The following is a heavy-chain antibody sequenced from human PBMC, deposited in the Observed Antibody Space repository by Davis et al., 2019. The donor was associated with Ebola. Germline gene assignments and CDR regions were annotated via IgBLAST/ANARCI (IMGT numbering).Heavy chain of an antibody. Sequence: KVSCKGSGYSFSTFWIAWVRQMPGKGLEWMGIIYPGDSDTRYSPSFQGQVTISADKSISTAYLQWSSLKASDTAMYYCARPSGYDYLDFDYWGQGTLVTVSS. CDR3: ARPSGYDYLDFDY. CDR1: GYSFSTFW. D-gene: IGHD5-12*01. CDR2: IYPGDSDT. J-gene: IGHJ4*02. V-gene: IGHV5-51*01.